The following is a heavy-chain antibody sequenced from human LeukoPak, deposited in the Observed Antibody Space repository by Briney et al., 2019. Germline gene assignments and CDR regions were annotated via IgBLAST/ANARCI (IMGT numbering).Heavy chain of an antibody. D-gene: IGHD2-8*01. CDR3: ARVYCTNGVCGAFDY. J-gene: IGHJ4*02. CDR1: GFTFXSYX. V-gene: IGHV3-7*01. Sequence: GFTFXSYXXXWVRQAPGKGLXWVANIKQDGSEKYYVDSVKGRFTISRDNAKNSLYLQMNSLRAEDTAVYYCARVYCTNGVCGAFDYWGQGTLVTVSS. CDR2: IKQDGSEK.